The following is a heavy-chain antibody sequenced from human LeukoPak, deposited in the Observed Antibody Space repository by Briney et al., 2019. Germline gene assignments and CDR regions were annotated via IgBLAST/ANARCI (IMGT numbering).Heavy chain of an antibody. V-gene: IGHV7-4-1*02. CDR2: INTNTGNP. CDR3: ARVGSGWENDAFDI. CDR1: GGTFSSYA. J-gene: IGHJ3*02. Sequence: ASVKVSCKAAGGTFSSYAISWVRQVPGQGLEWMGWINTNTGNPTYAQGFTGRFVFSLDTSVSTAYLQISSLKAEDTAVYYCARVGSGWENDAFDIWGQGTMLTVSS. D-gene: IGHD6-19*01.